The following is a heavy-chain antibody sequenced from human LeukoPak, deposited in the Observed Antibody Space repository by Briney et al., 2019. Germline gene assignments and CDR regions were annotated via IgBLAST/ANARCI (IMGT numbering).Heavy chain of an antibody. CDR1: GHTFSTYG. CDR3: ARDRLAIVRGNDAFDI. Sequence: GAPVKVSCKASGHTFSTYGISSVRQAPGQGLEWMGIINPSGGSTSYAHKLQGRVTMTRDTSTSTVYMELSRLRSEDTAVYYCARDRLAIVRGNDAFDIWGQGAMVTVSS. D-gene: IGHD3-10*01. J-gene: IGHJ3*02. CDR2: INPSGGST. V-gene: IGHV1-46*04.